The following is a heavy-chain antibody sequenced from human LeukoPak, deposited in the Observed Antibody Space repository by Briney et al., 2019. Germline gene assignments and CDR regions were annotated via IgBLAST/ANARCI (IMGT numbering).Heavy chain of an antibody. J-gene: IGHJ4*02. CDR2: IYHSGST. CDR1: GGSISSSNW. D-gene: IGHD3-22*01. Sequence: PSGTLSLTCAVSGGSISSSNWWSWVRQPPGKGLGWIGEIYHSGSTNYNPSLKSRVTISVDKSKNQFSLKLSSVTAADTAVYYCARLYYYDSSGYYYFDYWGQGTLVTVSS. CDR3: ARLYYYDSSGYYYFDY. V-gene: IGHV4-4*02.